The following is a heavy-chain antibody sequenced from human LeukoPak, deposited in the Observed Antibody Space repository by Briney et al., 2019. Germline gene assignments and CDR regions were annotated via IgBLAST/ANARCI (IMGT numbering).Heavy chain of an antibody. J-gene: IGHJ5*02. V-gene: IGHV1-46*01. CDR1: GYTFTSYY. CDR2: INPSGGST. Sequence: ASVKVSCKASGYTFTSYYMHWVRQAPRQGLEWMGIINPSGGSTSYAQKFQGRVTMTRDTSTSTVYMELSSLRSEDTAVYYCAREAPPGSSGWAKRFDPWGQGTLVTVSS. CDR3: AREAPPGSSGWAKRFDP. D-gene: IGHD6-19*01.